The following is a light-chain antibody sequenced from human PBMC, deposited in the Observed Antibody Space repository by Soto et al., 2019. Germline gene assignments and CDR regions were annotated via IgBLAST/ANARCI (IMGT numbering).Light chain of an antibody. CDR3: QQRSNWPRGT. J-gene: IGKJ2*02. CDR2: DAY. CDR1: QSVGSY. Sequence: EIVLTQSPATLSLSPGERATLACRASQSVGSYLAWYQHKPGQAPRLLIHDAYNRATGIPARFSGSGSGTDFTLTISSLEPEDSAVYYCQQRSNWPRGTFGQGTKLEIK. V-gene: IGKV3-11*01.